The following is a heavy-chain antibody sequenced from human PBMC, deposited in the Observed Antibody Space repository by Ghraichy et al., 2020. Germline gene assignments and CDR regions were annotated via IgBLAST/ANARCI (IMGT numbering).Heavy chain of an antibody. Sequence: GESLNISCAASGFTFSSYWMSWVRQAPGKGLEWVANIKQDGSEKYYVDSVKGRFTISRDNAENSLYLQMNSLRADDTAVYYCARVPVASALNWFDPWGQGTLVTVSS. J-gene: IGHJ5*02. CDR2: IKQDGSEK. CDR3: ARVPVASALNWFDP. V-gene: IGHV3-7*03. CDR1: GFTFSSYW. D-gene: IGHD4-23*01.